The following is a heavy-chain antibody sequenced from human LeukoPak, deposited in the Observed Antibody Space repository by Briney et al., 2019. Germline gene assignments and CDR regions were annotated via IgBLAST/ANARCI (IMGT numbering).Heavy chain of an antibody. V-gene: IGHV3-48*04. J-gene: IGHJ5*02. Sequence: GGSLRLSCAASGITFSSYSMNWVRQAPGMGLEWVSYITTSGTIYYADSVKGRFTISRDNAKNSLYLQMNSLRAEDTAVYYCARDYCSGGSCYQILTWGQGTLVTVSS. CDR3: ARDYCSGGSCYQILT. CDR2: ITTSGTI. D-gene: IGHD2-15*01. CDR1: GITFSSYS.